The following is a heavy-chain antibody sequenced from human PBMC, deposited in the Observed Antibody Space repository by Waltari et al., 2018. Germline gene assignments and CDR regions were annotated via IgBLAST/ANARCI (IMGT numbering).Heavy chain of an antibody. CDR2: IYTSGTT. V-gene: IGHV4-61*09. J-gene: IGHJ5*02. CDR3: ARDHSSGWAGWFDP. D-gene: IGHD6-19*01. Sequence: QVQLQESGPGLVKPSQTLSLTCTVSGGSISSGSYYWSWIRQPAGKALGSIGYIYTSGTTNYHPSLQSRVTISVDTSKNQFSLKLSSVTAADTAVYYCARDHSSGWAGWFDPCGQGTLVTVSS. CDR1: GGSISSGSYY.